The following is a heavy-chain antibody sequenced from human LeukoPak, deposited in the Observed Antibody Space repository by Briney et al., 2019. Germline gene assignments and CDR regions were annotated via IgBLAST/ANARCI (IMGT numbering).Heavy chain of an antibody. CDR2: IYPGDSDN. CDR3: ARLRRFGSSGYYLDY. J-gene: IGHJ4*02. CDR1: GYSFTSYW. V-gene: IGHV5-51*01. Sequence: GESLKISCKGSGYSFTSYWIGWVRQMPGKGLEWMGIIYPGDSDNRYSPSFQGQVTISADKSISTAYLQWSSLKASDTAMYYCARLRRFGSSGYYLDYWGQGTLVTVSS. D-gene: IGHD3-22*01.